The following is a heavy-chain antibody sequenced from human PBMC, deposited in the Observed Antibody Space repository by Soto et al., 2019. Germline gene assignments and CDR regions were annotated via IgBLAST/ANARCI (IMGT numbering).Heavy chain of an antibody. J-gene: IGHJ4*02. V-gene: IGHV1-18*04. D-gene: IGHD3-22*01. CDR3: ATEPIYYNDVSGYYPLGH. CDR1: GYSFATYG. CDR2: ISAHNGDT. Sequence: ASVKVSCKASGYSFATYGFSWVRQAPGQGLECVGWISAHNGDTHYSQKFQGRVILTTDTSTNTGYMELRSLTSDDTAVYFCATEPIYYNDVSGYYPLGHWGQGTLVTVSS.